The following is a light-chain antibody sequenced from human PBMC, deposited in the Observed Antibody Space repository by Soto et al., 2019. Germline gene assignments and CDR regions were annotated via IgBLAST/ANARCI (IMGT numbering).Light chain of an antibody. J-gene: IGKJ1*01. CDR1: HRISSSY. CDR3: QQYGNSPWT. CDR2: GVS. Sequence: TDRPGTLAWCRRQRGTRSGWDSHRISSSYLAWFQQKPGQAPRLLIHGVSNRATGIPDRFSGSGSGTDFTLTISRLEPEHSAVYYCQQYGNSPWTFGPGTKVDIK. V-gene: IGKV3-20*01.